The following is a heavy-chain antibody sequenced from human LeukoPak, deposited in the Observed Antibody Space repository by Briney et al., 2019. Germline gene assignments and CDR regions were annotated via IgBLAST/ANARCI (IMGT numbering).Heavy chain of an antibody. Sequence: SETLSLTCTVSGGSFSTYYWNWLRQPPGKGLEWIGYIYYSGSTNYNPSLTGRGSISVDTSKNQCSLRLSSVTAADTAVCYCARGRKYTSGYRVTELGSGYSDYWGQGTLVTVSS. CDR2: IYYSGST. CDR1: GGSFSTYY. V-gene: IGHV4-59*01. D-gene: IGHD5-18*01. CDR3: ARGRKYTSGYRVTELGSGYSDY. J-gene: IGHJ4*02.